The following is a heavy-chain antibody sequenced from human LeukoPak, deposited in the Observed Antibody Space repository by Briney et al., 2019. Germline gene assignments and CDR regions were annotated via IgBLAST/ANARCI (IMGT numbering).Heavy chain of an antibody. D-gene: IGHD4/OR15-4a*01. CDR1: GGSISSSSYY. Sequence: PSETLSLTCTVSGGSISSSSYYWGWIRQPPGKGLEWIGSIYYSGSTYYNPSLKSRVTISVDTSKNQFSLKLSSVTAADTAVYYRARLGAFDYWGQGTLVTVSS. V-gene: IGHV4-39*01. CDR2: IYYSGST. CDR3: ARLGAFDY. J-gene: IGHJ4*02.